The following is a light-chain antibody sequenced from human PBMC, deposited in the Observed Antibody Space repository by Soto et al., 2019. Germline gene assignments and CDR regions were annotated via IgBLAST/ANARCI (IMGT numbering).Light chain of an antibody. CDR3: QTWGTGTWV. Sequence: QLVLTQSPSASASLVASVKLTCTLSRGHNSYAIAWHQQQPEKGPRYLMKLNSDGSHTKADGIPDRFSGSSSGAERYLTISSLQSEDEADYYCQTWGTGTWVFGGGTKLTVL. V-gene: IGLV4-69*01. CDR2: LNSDGSH. J-gene: IGLJ3*02. CDR1: RGHNSYA.